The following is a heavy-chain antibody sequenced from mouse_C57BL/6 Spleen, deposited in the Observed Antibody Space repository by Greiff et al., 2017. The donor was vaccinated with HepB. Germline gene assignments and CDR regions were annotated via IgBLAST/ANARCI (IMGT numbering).Heavy chain of an antibody. CDR2: ISGGGGNT. J-gene: IGHJ1*03. Sequence: DVMLVESGGGLVKPGGSLKLSCAASGFTFSSYTMSWVRQTPEKRLEWVATISGGGGNTYYPDSVKGRFTISRDNTKNTLYLQMSSLRSEDTALYYCARRGFSYWYFDVWGTGTTVTVSS. V-gene: IGHV5-9*01. CDR3: ARRGFSYWYFDV. CDR1: GFTFSSYT.